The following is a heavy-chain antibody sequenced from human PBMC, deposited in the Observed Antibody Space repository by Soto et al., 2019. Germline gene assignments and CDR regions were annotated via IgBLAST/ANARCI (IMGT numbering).Heavy chain of an antibody. CDR3: ARLPRDCNKTSCYYADH. CDR2: MYPGDSDT. Sequence: VQSGPEVRKPGESLKISCRGSGYDFNTNWFGWVRQLPGKGLEWVGIMYPGDSDTRYNPSLQGRVTLSVDVTVSTAFVQWRSLKTSDTGMYFCARLPRDCNKTSCYYADHWGHGTQVTVSS. D-gene: IGHD3-3*01. J-gene: IGHJ4*01. CDR1: GYDFNTNW. V-gene: IGHV5-51*01.